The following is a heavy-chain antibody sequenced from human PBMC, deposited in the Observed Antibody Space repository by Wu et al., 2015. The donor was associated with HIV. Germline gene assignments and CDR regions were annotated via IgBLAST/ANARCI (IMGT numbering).Heavy chain of an antibody. Sequence: QVQLVQSGAEVRKPGASVKVSCKVSGYTLTELSMHWVRQSPGKGLEWMGGFDPEDGETIYAQNFQGRVTMTAETSTDKAYMELSSLRSEDTAVYYCATDRRHYGSGTYRDAFDVWGQGT. V-gene: IGHV1-24*01. CDR3: ATDRRHYGSGTYRDAFDV. D-gene: IGHD3-10*01. CDR1: GYTLTELS. J-gene: IGHJ3*01. CDR2: FDPEDGET.